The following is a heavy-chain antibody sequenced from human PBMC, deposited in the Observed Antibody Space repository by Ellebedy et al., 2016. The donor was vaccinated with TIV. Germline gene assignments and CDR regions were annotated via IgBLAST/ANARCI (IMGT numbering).Heavy chain of an antibody. D-gene: IGHD4-17*01. CDR2: LSYDGNKK. J-gene: IGHJ4*02. V-gene: IGHV3-30*18. Sequence: PGGSLRLSYAASGFTFSTYGMHWVRQAPGKGLEWVAVLSYDGNKKYYADSVKGRFTISRDNSKNTLKLQMNSLRAEDTDVYYCAKDRPSRRYGDFDYWGQGTLVTVSS. CDR1: GFTFSTYG. CDR3: AKDRPSRRYGDFDY.